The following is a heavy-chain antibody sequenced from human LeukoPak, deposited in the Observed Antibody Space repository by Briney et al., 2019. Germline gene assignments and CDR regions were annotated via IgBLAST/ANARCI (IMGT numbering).Heavy chain of an antibody. D-gene: IGHD1-26*01. Sequence: GGSLRLSCAASGFTFSSYGMNWVRQAPGKGLEWVAVISSDGSNQYYTDSVKGRLTISRDNSKNTLYLQMNSLRTEDTAVYYCARAGATTAFDFWGQGTLVTVSP. J-gene: IGHJ4*02. CDR1: GFTFSSYG. V-gene: IGHV3-30*03. CDR2: ISSDGSNQ. CDR3: ARAGATTAFDF.